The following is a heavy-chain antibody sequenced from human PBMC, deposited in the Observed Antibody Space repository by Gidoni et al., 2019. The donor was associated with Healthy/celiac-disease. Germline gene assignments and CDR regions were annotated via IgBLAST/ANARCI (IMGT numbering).Heavy chain of an antibody. Sequence: EVQLVESGGVVVQPGGSLRLSCAASGFTFDDYTMHWVRQAPGKGLEWVSLISWDGGSTYYADSVKGRFTISRDNSKNSLYLQMNSLRTEDTALYYCAKDFRSAFDIWGQGTMVTVSS. D-gene: IGHD6-6*01. CDR1: GFTFDDYT. V-gene: IGHV3-43*01. J-gene: IGHJ3*02. CDR2: ISWDGGST. CDR3: AKDFRSAFDI.